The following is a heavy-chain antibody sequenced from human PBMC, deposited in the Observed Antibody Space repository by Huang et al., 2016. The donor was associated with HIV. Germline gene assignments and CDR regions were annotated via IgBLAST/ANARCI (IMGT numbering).Heavy chain of an antibody. D-gene: IGHD6-6*01. J-gene: IGHJ4*02. V-gene: IGHV1-2*02. Sequence: QVQLVQSGAEVKNPGASVRVSCKASGYTFTDSNIHWVRQASGPGLVWMGWINPKRGGTIYAQRFQVRITMTRDTTISTVHMERRRIQSDDTAVYFCARDWSFGSSTSPADWGQGTLVTVSS. CDR1: GYTFTDSN. CDR2: INPKRGGT. CDR3: ARDWSFGSSTSPAD.